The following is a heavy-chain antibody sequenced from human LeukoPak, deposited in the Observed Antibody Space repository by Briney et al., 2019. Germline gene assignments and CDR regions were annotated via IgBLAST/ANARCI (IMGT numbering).Heavy chain of an antibody. D-gene: IGHD2-15*01. CDR3: ARDQYCSGGTCPYGMDV. CDR1: GFSFSDHY. V-gene: IGHV3-72*01. J-gene: IGHJ6*02. Sequence: GGSLRLSCAASGFSFSDHYMDWVRQAPGKGLEWVGRTRNKAHSYTTEYAASVKGRFTISRDDSKNSLYLQMNSLKTEDTAVYYCARDQYCSGGTCPYGMDVWGQGTTVTVSS. CDR2: TRNKAHSYTT.